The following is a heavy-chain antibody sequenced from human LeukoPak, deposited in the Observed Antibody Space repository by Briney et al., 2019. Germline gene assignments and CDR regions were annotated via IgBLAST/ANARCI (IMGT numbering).Heavy chain of an antibody. Sequence: PGGSLRLSCAASGFTFSDYYMSWIRQAPGKGLEWVSVIYSGGSTYYADSVKGRFTISRDNSKNALYLQMNSLRAEDTAVYYCAREGWYSGSYYWGQGTLVTVSS. D-gene: IGHD1-26*01. J-gene: IGHJ4*02. CDR3: AREGWYSGSYY. CDR2: IYSGGST. V-gene: IGHV3-53*01. CDR1: GFTFSDYY.